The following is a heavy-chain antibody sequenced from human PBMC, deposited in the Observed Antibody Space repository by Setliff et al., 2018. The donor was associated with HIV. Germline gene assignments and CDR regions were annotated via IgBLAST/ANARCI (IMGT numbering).Heavy chain of an antibody. CDR2: IFESGGT. CDR3: ARTARVFDF. V-gene: IGHV4-4*09. Sequence: LSLTCTVSGGSVTGYYWSWIRQSPGKGLQCIGYIFESGGTNYNPSLRSRVTISMDTSERQFSLTLTSVTAADTAVYYCARTARVFDFWGQGILVTVSS. J-gene: IGHJ4*02. CDR1: GGSVTGYY.